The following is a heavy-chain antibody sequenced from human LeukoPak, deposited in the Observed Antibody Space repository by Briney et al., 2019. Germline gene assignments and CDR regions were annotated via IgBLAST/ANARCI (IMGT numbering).Heavy chain of an antibody. V-gene: IGHV3-48*03. CDR1: GFTFSSFD. J-gene: IGHJ5*02. Sequence: GGSLRLSCAASGFTFSSFDMNWDRQAPGKGLEWVSYISNSGSTIYYADSVKGRFTISRDNAKNSLYLQMNSLRAEDTAVYYCARGRYSDYTNWFDPWGQGTLVTVSS. CDR3: ARGRYSDYTNWFDP. D-gene: IGHD5-12*01. CDR2: ISNSGSTI.